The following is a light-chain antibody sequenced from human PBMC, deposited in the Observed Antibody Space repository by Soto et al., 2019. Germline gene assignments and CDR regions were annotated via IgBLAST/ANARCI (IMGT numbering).Light chain of an antibody. V-gene: IGKV1-9*01. J-gene: IGKJ5*01. Sequence: DIQLTQSPSFLSASVGDRVTITCRASQGISSYLAWYQQKPGKAPKLLIYAASTLQGGVPSRFSSSASGTEFTLTISSLQPEDFATYYCQQLKSYPITFGLGTRLETK. CDR3: QQLKSYPIT. CDR1: QGISSY. CDR2: AAS.